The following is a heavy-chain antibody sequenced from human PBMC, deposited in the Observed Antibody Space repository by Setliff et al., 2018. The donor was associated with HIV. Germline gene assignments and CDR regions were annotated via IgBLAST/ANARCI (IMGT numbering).Heavy chain of an antibody. D-gene: IGHD3-3*01. CDR3: ARSFSGRYFWSGYYTGPDPKGENAFDI. CDR1: GGSITNGDHY. J-gene: IGHJ3*02. CDR2: IYYTGDT. Sequence: SETLSLTCSVSGGSITNGDHYWAWIRQSPGKGLEWIGYIYYTGDTYYSSSFESRVVISLDTSNNQFSLRVRSVTAADTAVYYCARSFSGRYFWSGYYTGPDPKGENAFDIWGQGTMVTVSS. V-gene: IGHV4-30-4*08.